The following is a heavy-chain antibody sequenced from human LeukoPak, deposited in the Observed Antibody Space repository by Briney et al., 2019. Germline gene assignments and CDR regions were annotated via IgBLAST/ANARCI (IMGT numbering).Heavy chain of an antibody. CDR3: ARAVCPTIKFCDSSYFMDV. Sequence: RPGGSLRLSCAASGFSFDDLGMTWVRQVPGKGLECVAGINWNGASTGYADSVRGRFTISRDNAKNSLYLQMNSLGAEDTALYYCARAVCPTIKFCDSSYFMDVWGKGTTVNVS. CDR1: GFSFDDLG. D-gene: IGHD6-6*01. J-gene: IGHJ6*03. CDR2: INWNGAST. V-gene: IGHV3-20*04.